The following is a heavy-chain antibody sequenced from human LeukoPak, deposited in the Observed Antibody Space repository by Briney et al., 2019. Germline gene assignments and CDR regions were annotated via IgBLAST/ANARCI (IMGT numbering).Heavy chain of an antibody. Sequence: SETLSLTCTVSGGSISSYYWSWIRQPAGKGLEWIGRIYTSGSTNYNPSLKSRVTMSVDTSKNQFSLKLSSVTAADTAVYYCARDLVRVSSSWYPPSYFDYWGQGTLVTVSS. J-gene: IGHJ4*02. CDR2: IYTSGST. D-gene: IGHD6-13*01. V-gene: IGHV4-4*07. CDR3: ARDLVRVSSSWYPPSYFDY. CDR1: GGSISSYY.